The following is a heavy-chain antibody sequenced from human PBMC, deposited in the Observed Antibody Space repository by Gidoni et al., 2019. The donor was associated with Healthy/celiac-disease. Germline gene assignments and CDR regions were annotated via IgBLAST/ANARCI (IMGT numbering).Heavy chain of an antibody. D-gene: IGHD6-19*01. Sequence: QVQLVVSGGGVVQPGRSLLLSCAAAGFTFRSYAMNWVRQAPGKGLEWVAGISDDGSNKYYADSVTCLFTISRDNSKNTLYLQMNSLSAEDTAVYYCERGRAVAGLLNFDYWGQGTLVTVSS. CDR2: ISDDGSNK. CDR3: ERGRAVAGLLNFDY. J-gene: IGHJ4*02. V-gene: IGHV3-30-3*01. CDR1: GFTFRSYA.